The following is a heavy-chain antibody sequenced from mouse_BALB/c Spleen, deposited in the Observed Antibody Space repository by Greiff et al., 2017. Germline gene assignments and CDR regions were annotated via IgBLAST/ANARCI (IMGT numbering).Heavy chain of an antibody. D-gene: IGHD2-1*01. Sequence: EVQLQQSGPGLVKPSQSLSLTCTVTGYSITSDYAWNWIRQFPGNKLEWMGYISYSGSTSYNPSLKSRISITRDTSKNQFFLQLNSVTTEDTATYYCARRGGYGNYVWCAYWGQGTLVTVSA. CDR1: GYSITSDYA. V-gene: IGHV3-2*02. CDR3: ARRGGYGNYVWCAY. CDR2: ISYSGST. J-gene: IGHJ3*01.